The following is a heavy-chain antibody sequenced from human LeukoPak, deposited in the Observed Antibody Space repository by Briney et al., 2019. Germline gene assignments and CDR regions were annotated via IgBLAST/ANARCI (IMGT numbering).Heavy chain of an antibody. CDR1: DDSISDYY. CDR2: FHNSGTS. J-gene: IGHJ4*02. D-gene: IGHD3-16*01. V-gene: IGHV4-59*01. CDR3: TRGAGWLIDY. Sequence: SETLSLTCTVSDDSISDYYRWWIRQPPGKGLEWIGYFHNSGTSTYNPSLKSRVTISADTSKNQFSLKLNSLTTADTAVYYCTRGAGWLIDYWGQGTQVTVSS.